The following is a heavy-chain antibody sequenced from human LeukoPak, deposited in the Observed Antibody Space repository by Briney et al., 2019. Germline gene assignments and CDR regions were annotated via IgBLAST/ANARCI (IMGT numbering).Heavy chain of an antibody. CDR1: GFALTGNY. CDR2: ISSGSYSH. Sequence: GGSLRLSCVVSGFALTGNYMSWIRQAPGKEPEWVAYISSGSYSHYYADSVRGRFTISRDNSKNSLYLEMSDLRVEDTALYYCARGKRTFDPWGREPWSPSPQ. J-gene: IGHJ5*02. V-gene: IGHV3-11*01. CDR3: ARGKRTFDP.